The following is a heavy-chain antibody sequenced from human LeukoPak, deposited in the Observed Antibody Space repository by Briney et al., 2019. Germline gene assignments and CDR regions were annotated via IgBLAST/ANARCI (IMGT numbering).Heavy chain of an antibody. CDR3: ARAFGGFGELLWMGYYFDY. CDR2: FYHSGST. V-gene: IGHV4-4*02. D-gene: IGHD3-10*01. Sequence: SETLSLTCTVSGGSISSSNWWCWVRQPPGKGLEWIGEFYHSGSTNYNPSLKSLVTISVDKSKNQFSLKLSSVTAADTAVYYCARAFGGFGELLWMGYYFDYWGQGTLVTVSS. J-gene: IGHJ4*02. CDR1: GGSISSSNW.